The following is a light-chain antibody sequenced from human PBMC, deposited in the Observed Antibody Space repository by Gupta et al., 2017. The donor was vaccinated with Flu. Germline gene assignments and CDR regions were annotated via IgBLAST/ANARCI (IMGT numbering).Light chain of an antibody. CDR2: GVN. CDR3: CSYAGTVTFV. Sequence: VTISCSGGSSDVGNYDYVSWYQQHAGKAHKLVIYGVNGRPAGVPERFSGSKSGETASLTISGLQAEEEASYYCCSYAGTVTFVFGGGTKVTVL. J-gene: IGLJ2*01. CDR1: SSDVGNYDY. V-gene: IGLV2-11*01.